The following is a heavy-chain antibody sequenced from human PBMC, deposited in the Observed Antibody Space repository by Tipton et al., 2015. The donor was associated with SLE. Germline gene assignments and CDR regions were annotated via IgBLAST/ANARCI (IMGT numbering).Heavy chain of an antibody. J-gene: IGHJ4*02. D-gene: IGHD3-9*01. CDR3: VRSTHYDILIANN. CDR2: IYPGDSET. V-gene: IGHV5-51*03. CDR1: GYSFPSYW. Sequence: VQLVQSGAEMKKPGESLKISCKGSGYSFPSYWIGWVRQMPGKGLEWMGIIYPGDSETRYSPSFEGQVAISADKSISTAYLQWTALKASDSAMYYCVRSTHYDILIANNWGQGTLVTVSS.